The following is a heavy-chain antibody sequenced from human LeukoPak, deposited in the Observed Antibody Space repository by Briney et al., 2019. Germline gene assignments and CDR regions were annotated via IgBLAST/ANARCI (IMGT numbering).Heavy chain of an antibody. CDR2: ISGSSGII. V-gene: IGHV3-48*01. D-gene: IGHD4-17*01. J-gene: IGHJ4*02. CDR1: GFTFNTYT. CDR3: ARGAYGDYVYGDYFDY. Sequence: GGSLRLSCAASGFTFNTYTMNWVRQAPGKGLEWVSYISGSSGIIDYADSVRGRFTISRDNAKNSLYLQMNSLRAEDTAVYYCARGAYGDYVYGDYFDYWGQGTLVTVSS.